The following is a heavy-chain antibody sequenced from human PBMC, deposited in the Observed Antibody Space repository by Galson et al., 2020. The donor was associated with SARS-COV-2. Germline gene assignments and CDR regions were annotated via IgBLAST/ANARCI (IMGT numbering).Heavy chain of an antibody. V-gene: IGHV3-9*01. CDR2: ISWNSGSI. Sequence: SLKISCAASGFTFDDYAMHWVRQAPGKGLEWVSGISWNSGSIGYADSVKGRFTISRDNAKNSLYLQMNSLRAEDTALYYCAKDIGVGYCSSTSCREKYFDYWGQGTLVTVSS. CDR3: AKDIGVGYCSSTSCREKYFDY. D-gene: IGHD2-2*01. J-gene: IGHJ4*02. CDR1: GFTFDDYA.